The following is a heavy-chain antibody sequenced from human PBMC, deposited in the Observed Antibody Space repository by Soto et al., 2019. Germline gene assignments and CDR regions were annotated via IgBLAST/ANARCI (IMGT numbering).Heavy chain of an antibody. J-gene: IGHJ5*02. CDR3: ARGRSGYSNSWRFAP. CDR2: INHGGIS. D-gene: IGHD6-13*01. Sequence: QVQLQQWGAGLLEPSETLSLTCAVYSGSFSGYYWSWIRQPPGKGLEWIGEINHGGISNYNPSLKSRVTISVDTSTGQISLKMNSLTAAATAMYYCARGRSGYSNSWRFAPWGQGTLVTVSS. CDR1: SGSFSGYY. V-gene: IGHV4-34*01.